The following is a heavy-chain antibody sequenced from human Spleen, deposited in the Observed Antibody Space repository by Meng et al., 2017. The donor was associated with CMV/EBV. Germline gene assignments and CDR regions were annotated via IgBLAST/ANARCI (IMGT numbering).Heavy chain of an antibody. CDR2: INHSGST. D-gene: IGHD2-2*01. CDR1: GGSFSGYY. J-gene: IGHJ4*02. V-gene: IGHV4-34*01. Sequence: QGQLQQWGAGLLKPSETLSLTCAVYGGSFSGYYWSWIRQPPGKGLEWIGEINHSGSTNYNPSLKSRVSISVDTSKNQFSLNLNSMTAADTAVYYCVSFDHIPRRNYFDYWGQGTLVTVSS. CDR3: VSFDHIPRRNYFDY.